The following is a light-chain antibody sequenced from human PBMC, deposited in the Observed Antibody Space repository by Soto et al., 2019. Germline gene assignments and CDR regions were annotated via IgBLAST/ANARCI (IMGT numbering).Light chain of an antibody. J-gene: IGKJ4*01. CDR3: QQYYSTPFT. CDR1: QSGFYNSNNKNY. CDR2: WAS. V-gene: IGKV4-1*01. Sequence: DIVMTQSPDSLAVSLGEGAAINCKSSQSGFYNSNNKNYLAWYQQKPGQPPKLLIYWASTRESGVPDRVSGSGSGTDFTLAISSLQAEDVAVYYCQQYYSTPFTFGGGTTGDIK.